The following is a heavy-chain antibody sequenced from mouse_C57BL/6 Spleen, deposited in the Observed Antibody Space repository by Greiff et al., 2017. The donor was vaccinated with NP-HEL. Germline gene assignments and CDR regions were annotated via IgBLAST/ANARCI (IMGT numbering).Heavy chain of an antibody. CDR2: IDPDTGGT. D-gene: IGHD1-1*01. Sequence: QVQLQQSGAELVRPGASVTLSCKASGYTFTDYEMPWVKQTPVHGLEWIGAIDPDTGGTAYNQKFKGQAILTADKTSSTAYMELRSLTTEDSAVYYCTRWRTTVVAYYAIDYWGQGTSVTVAS. CDR3: TRWRTTVVAYYAIDY. CDR1: GYTFTDYE. V-gene: IGHV1-15*01. J-gene: IGHJ4*01.